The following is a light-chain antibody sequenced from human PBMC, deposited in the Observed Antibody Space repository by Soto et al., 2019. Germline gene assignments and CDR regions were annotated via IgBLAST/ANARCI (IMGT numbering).Light chain of an antibody. CDR3: QQRDSWPIT. Sequence: EIVLTQSPASLSLSPGERATLSYSSSQSVDSYLVWYQQKPGQAPRLLIFGASNRATGIPARFSGSGSGTDFTLTINSLEPDDFAVYYCQQRDSWPITFGQGTRLEIK. J-gene: IGKJ5*01. CDR2: GAS. CDR1: QSVDSY. V-gene: IGKV3-11*01.